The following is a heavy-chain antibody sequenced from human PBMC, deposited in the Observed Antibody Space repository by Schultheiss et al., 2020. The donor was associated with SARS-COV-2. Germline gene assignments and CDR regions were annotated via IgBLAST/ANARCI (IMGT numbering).Heavy chain of an antibody. Sequence: SQTLSLTCAVYGGSFSGYYWSWIRQPPGKGLEWIGYIYYSGSTNYNPSLKSRVTISVDTSKNQFSLKLSSVTAADTAVYYCARVDSGGNYWGQGTLVTVSS. V-gene: IGHV4-59*08. J-gene: IGHJ4*02. CDR1: GGSFSGYY. CDR3: ARVDSGGNY. CDR2: IYYSGST. D-gene: IGHD2-15*01.